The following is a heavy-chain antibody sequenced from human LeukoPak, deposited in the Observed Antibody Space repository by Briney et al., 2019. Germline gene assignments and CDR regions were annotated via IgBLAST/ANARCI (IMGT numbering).Heavy chain of an antibody. D-gene: IGHD4-17*01. CDR1: GFTFSSYA. J-gene: IGHJ4*02. V-gene: IGHV3-23*01. CDR2: ISGSGGST. Sequence: GGSLRLSCAASGFTFSSYAMSWVRQAPGKGLEWVSAISGSGGSTYYADSVKGRFTISRDNSKNTLYLQMNSLRAEDTAVYYCAKGLGPLYGDFYYFDYWGQGTLVTVSP. CDR3: AKGLGPLYGDFYYFDY.